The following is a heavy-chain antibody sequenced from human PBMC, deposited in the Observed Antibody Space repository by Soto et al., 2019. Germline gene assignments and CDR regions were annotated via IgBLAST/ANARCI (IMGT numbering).Heavy chain of an antibody. CDR1: GGTFTTSS. Sequence: QVQLVQSGAEVKELGSSVKVSCKTSGGTFTTSSFVWVRQGPGQGLEWMGGIIPIFSKTNFAPKFQGRVTFTPDASTRTVYIDLSSLRSEDTAIYYCATDVVRSTGGDSWGQGTLVTVSA. J-gene: IGHJ4*02. D-gene: IGHD7-27*01. CDR3: ATDVVRSTGGDS. V-gene: IGHV1-69*01. CDR2: IIPIFSKT.